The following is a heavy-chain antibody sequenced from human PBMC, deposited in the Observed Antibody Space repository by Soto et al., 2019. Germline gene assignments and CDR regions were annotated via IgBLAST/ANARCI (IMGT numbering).Heavy chain of an antibody. V-gene: IGHV2-70*17. D-gene: IGHD6-13*01. CDR1: GFSLSTNAMC. CDR2: IDWDDDK. J-gene: IGHJ5*02. Sequence: SGPTLVNPTQTLTLTCSFSGFSLSTNAMCVNWLRQPPGKALEWLARIDWDDDKFYNTSLKTRLTISKDTSKNQVFLTMTNMDPADTATYYCAWARAATGQSAWFDPWGQGTLVTVSS. CDR3: AWARAATGQSAWFDP.